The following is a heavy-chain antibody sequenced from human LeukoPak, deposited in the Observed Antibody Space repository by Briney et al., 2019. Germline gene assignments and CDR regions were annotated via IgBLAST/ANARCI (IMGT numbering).Heavy chain of an antibody. D-gene: IGHD4-17*01. V-gene: IGHV4-4*07. Sequence: PSETLSLTCTVSGGSISSYYWSWIRQPAGKGLEWVGRIYTSGTTHYNPSLKSRVTMSVDTSKNQFSLKLSSVTAADTAVYYCARLSTVTTSFDYWGQGTLVTVSS. J-gene: IGHJ4*02. CDR3: ARLSTVTTSFDY. CDR2: IYTSGTT. CDR1: GGSISSYY.